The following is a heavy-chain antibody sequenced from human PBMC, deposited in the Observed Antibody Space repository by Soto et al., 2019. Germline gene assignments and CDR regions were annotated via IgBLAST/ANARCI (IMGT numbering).Heavy chain of an antibody. CDR1: GFTFSNAW. V-gene: IGHV3-15*07. CDR2: IKSKTDGGTT. J-gene: IGHJ6*02. CDR3: TFLDITIFGVGEYGMDV. Sequence: GSLRLSCAASGFTFSNAWMNWVRQAPGKGLEWVGRIKSKTDGGTTDYAAPVKGRFTISRDDSKNTLYLQMNSLKTEDTAVYYCTFLDITIFGVGEYGMDVWGQGTTVTVSS. D-gene: IGHD3-3*01.